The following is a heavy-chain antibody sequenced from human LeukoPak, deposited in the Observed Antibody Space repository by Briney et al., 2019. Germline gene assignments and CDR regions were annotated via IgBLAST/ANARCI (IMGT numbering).Heavy chain of an antibody. D-gene: IGHD3-10*01. CDR2: INYSGST. Sequence: PSETLSLTCTVSGGSISSSSYYWGWIRQPPGKGLEWIGSINYSGSTYFNPSLKSRVTISVDTSKNQFSLKLSSVTAADTAVYYCARGLPSSGSYYTRFDPWGQGTLVTVSS. J-gene: IGHJ5*02. CDR1: GGSISSSSYY. CDR3: ARGLPSSGSYYTRFDP. V-gene: IGHV4-39*07.